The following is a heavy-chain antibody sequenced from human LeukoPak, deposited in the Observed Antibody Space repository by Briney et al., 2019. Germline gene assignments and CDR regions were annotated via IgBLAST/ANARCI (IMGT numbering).Heavy chain of an antibody. CDR2: ISWNSGSI. V-gene: IGHV3-9*01. Sequence: GGSLRLSCAASGFTFDDYAMHWVRQAPGKGLEWVSGISWNSGSIGYADSVKGRFTISRDNAKNSLYLQMNSLRAEDTALYYCAKGAAGPQGHWGQGTLVIVSS. D-gene: IGHD6-13*01. J-gene: IGHJ4*02. CDR1: GFTFDDYA. CDR3: AKGAAGPQGH.